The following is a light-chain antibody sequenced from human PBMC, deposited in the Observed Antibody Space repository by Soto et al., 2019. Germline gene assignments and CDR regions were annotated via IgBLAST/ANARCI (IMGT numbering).Light chain of an antibody. CDR3: QKRDSWPPVYT. V-gene: IGKV3-11*01. J-gene: IGKJ2*01. CDR1: QSISSY. Sequence: EIVLTQSPATLSLSPGERATLSCRASQSISSYLAWYQQKPGQAPRLLIYDASNRATGIPARFSGSESGTDFTLTISSVAPEDFAVYSCQKRDSWPPVYTFGQGTKLEI. CDR2: DAS.